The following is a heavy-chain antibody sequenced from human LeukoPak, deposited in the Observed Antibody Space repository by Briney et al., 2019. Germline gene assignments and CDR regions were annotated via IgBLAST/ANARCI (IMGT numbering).Heavy chain of an antibody. V-gene: IGHV1-8*01. J-gene: IGHJ3*01. Sequence: AAGQGLEWMGWMSPNSGNTGYAQKFQGRVIMTRNTSISTAYMELSSLRSEDTAVYYCARGRHNNCWGQGTMVTVSS. D-gene: IGHD1-1*01. CDR2: MSPNSGNT. CDR3: ARGRHNNC.